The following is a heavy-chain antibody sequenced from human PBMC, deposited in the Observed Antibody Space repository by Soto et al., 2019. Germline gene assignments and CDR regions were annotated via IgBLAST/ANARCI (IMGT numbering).Heavy chain of an antibody. V-gene: IGHV4-4*02. Sequence: SDPLSPTCAFSGGSISSSNWRTWLRQPPGKGLEWIGEIYHSGSTNYNPSLKILVTISVDKSKNQFSLKLSSVTAADTAVYYCARAIGWFGELLGGYYFDYWGQG. CDR1: GGSISSSNW. J-gene: IGHJ4*02. CDR2: IYHSGST. CDR3: ARAIGWFGELLGGYYFDY. D-gene: IGHD3-10*01.